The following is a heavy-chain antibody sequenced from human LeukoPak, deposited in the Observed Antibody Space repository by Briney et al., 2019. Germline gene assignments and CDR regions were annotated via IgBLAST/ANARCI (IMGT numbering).Heavy chain of an antibody. D-gene: IGHD3-10*01. Sequence: GGSLRLSCAASGFTFSSYAMHWVRQAPGKGLEWVAVISYDGSNKYYADSVKGRFTISRDNSKNTLFLQMNSLRAADTAVYYCATPLPHGSDPSLYYSYMDVWGKGTTVTISS. CDR3: ATPLPHGSDPSLYYSYMDV. CDR1: GFTFSSYA. V-gene: IGHV3-30*04. CDR2: ISYDGSNK. J-gene: IGHJ6*03.